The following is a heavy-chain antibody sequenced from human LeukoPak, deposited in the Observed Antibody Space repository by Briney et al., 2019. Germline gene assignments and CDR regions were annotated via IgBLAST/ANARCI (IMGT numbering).Heavy chain of an antibody. J-gene: IGHJ5*02. CDR3: ACREFYSPWPGP. V-gene: IGHV5-51*01. CDR2: IYPGDSRT. CDR1: GYSFTSYW. Sequence: GESLKISCKGSGYSFTSYWIGWARQPPGKGLEWMGVIYPGDSRTRYNPSFEGQVTISADKSINTAYLQWSSLKASDTAMYYCACREFYSPWPGPWGQGTLVTVSS. D-gene: IGHD5-18*01.